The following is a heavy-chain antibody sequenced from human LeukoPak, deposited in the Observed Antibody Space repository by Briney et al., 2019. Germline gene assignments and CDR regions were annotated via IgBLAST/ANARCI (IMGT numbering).Heavy chain of an antibody. D-gene: IGHD3-10*01. CDR3: ARSNYYGSGTPDYYYGMDV. Sequence: SVKVSCKATGGTFNSYGVSWVRQAPGQGLEWMGGIIPIFGTSTYAQKLQGRVTITADESTSTAYMELSSLRSEDTAVYYCARSNYYGSGTPDYYYGMDVWGIGTTVTVTS. V-gene: IGHV1-69*13. J-gene: IGHJ6*04. CDR2: IIPIFGTS. CDR1: GGTFNSYG.